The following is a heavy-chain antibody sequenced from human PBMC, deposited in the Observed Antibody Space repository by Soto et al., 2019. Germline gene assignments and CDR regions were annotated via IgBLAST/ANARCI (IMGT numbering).Heavy chain of an antibody. CDR2: IYTSGST. D-gene: IGHD2-2*01. CDR3: ASSLYCSSTSCYSYGMAV. J-gene: IGHJ6*02. V-gene: IGHV4-4*07. Sequence: LSLTCTVSGGSISSYYWSWIRQPAGKGLEWIGRIYTSGSTNYNPSLKSRVTMSVDTSKNQFSLKLSSVTAADTAVYYCASSLYCSSTSCYSYGMAVWGQGTTVTVSS. CDR1: GGSISSYY.